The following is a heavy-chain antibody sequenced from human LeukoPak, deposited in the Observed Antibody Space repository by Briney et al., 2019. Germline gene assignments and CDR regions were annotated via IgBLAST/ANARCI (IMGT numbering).Heavy chain of an antibody. CDR1: GGSISSYY. CDR3: AREGSSGYYYDDAFDI. D-gene: IGHD3-22*01. V-gene: IGHV4-4*07. Sequence: PSETLSLTCTVSGGSISSYYWSWIRQPAGKGLEWIGRIYTSGSTNYNPSLKSRVTMSVDTSKNQFSLKLSSVTAADTAVYYCAREGSSGYYYDDAFDIWGQGTMVTVSS. J-gene: IGHJ3*02. CDR2: IYTSGST.